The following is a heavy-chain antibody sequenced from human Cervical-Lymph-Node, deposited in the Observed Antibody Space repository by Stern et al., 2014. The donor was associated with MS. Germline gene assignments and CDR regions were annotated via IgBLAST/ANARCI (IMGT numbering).Heavy chain of an antibody. CDR2: IRSKANGYTT. J-gene: IGHJ3*02. CDR3: IRLMSYDAFDI. Sequence: VQLVESGGGLVQPGGSLKLSCAASGFIFSGTAMHWVRQASGKGLEWVGRIRSKANGYTTAYAASVKGRFTVSRDDSKKTAFLQMNSLKTEDTAVYYCIRLMSYDAFDIWGQGTVVTVSS. CDR1: GFIFSGTA. D-gene: IGHD2-8*01. V-gene: IGHV3-73*01.